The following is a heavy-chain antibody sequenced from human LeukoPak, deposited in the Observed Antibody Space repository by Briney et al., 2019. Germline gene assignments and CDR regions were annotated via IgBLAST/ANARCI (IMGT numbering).Heavy chain of an antibody. J-gene: IGHJ6*02. D-gene: IGHD3-3*01. CDR1: GGSISSGGYY. CDR2: INHSGST. CDR3: ARGSVLGVVIVIYYGMDV. Sequence: SQTLSLTCTVSGGSISSGGYYWSWIRQPPGKGLEWIGEINHSGSTNYNPSLKSRVTISVDTSKNQFSLKLSSVTAADTAVYYCARGSVLGVVIVIYYGMDVWGQGTTVTVSS. V-gene: IGHV4-30-2*01.